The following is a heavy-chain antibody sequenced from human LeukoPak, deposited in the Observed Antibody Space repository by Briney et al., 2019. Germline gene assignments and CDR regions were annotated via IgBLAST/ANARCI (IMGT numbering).Heavy chain of an antibody. V-gene: IGHV3-30*03. Sequence: GGSLRLSCEASGFTFSSYGMHWVRQAPGKGLEWVAVILYDGSNKHYADSVKDRFTISRDNSKNTLYLQMNSLRAEDTAVYYCAVAYSSNGYYPVDYWGQGTLVTVSS. D-gene: IGHD3-22*01. CDR2: ILYDGSNK. CDR3: AVAYSSNGYYPVDY. CDR1: GFTFSSYG. J-gene: IGHJ4*02.